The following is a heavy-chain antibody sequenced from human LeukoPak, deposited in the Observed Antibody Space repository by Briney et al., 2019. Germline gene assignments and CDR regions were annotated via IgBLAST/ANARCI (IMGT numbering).Heavy chain of an antibody. V-gene: IGHV1-18*01. CDR1: GYTFTSYG. J-gene: IGHJ3*02. D-gene: IGHD2-2*01. CDR3: ARDIVVVPAAKFHDAFDI. CDR2: ISAYNGNT. Sequence: SSVKVSCKASGYTFTSYGISWVRQAPGQGLEWMGWISAYNGNTNYAQKLQGRVTMTTDTSTSTAYMELRSLRSDDTAVYYCARDIVVVPAAKFHDAFDIWGQGTMVTVSS.